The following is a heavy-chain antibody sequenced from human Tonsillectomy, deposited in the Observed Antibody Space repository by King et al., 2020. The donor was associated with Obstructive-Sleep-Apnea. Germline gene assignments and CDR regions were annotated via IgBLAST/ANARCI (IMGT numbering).Heavy chain of an antibody. J-gene: IGHJ4*02. Sequence: VQLVESGGGMVQPGGSLRLSCAASGFTFSSYAISWVRQAPGKGLEWVSAINPRVTTFYAGPVRGRFTISRDNSKYTVDLQVNSLRAKDTALYYCAKEGGGSGVYWVDSWGQGTLVTVSS. CDR3: AKEGGGSGVYWVDS. CDR2: INPRVTT. V-gene: IGHV3-23*04. CDR1: GFTFSSYA. D-gene: IGHD3-10*01.